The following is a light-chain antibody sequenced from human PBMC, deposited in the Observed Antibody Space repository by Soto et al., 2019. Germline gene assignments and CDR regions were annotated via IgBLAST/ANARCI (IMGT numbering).Light chain of an antibody. CDR1: SSDVGAYDF. J-gene: IGLJ1*01. CDR3: SSYTTSSTRV. V-gene: IGLV2-14*03. CDR2: EVR. Sequence: QSALTQPASVSGSPGQSITISRTGTSSDVGAYDFVSWYQQHPDKAPKLMIYEVRNRPSGVSNRFSGSKSVNTATLTISGLQAEDEADYYCSSYTTSSTRVFGTGTKVTV.